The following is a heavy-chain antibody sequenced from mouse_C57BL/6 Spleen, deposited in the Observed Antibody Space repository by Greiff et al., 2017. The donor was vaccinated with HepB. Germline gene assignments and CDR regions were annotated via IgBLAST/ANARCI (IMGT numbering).Heavy chain of an antibody. CDR3: ARSVYDYDWAY. CDR2: INPSSGYT. V-gene: IGHV1-4*01. J-gene: IGHJ3*01. D-gene: IGHD2-4*01. CDR1: GYTFTSYT. Sequence: VKLVESGAELARPGASVKMSCKASGYTFTSYTMHWVKQRPGQGLEWIGYINPSSGYTKYNQKFKDKATLTADKSSSTAYMQLSSLTSEDSAVYYCARSVYDYDWAYWGQGTLVTVSA.